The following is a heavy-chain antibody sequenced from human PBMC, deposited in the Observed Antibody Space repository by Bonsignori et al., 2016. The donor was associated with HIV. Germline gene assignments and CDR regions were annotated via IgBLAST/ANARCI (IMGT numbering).Heavy chain of an antibody. Sequence: GSLRLSCTVSGGSISNYYWSWIRQPPGKGLDWIGYIYYTGSTDYSPSLKSRVTISVDTSKNQFSLRLSSVTAADTAVYYCARGGGYFDWLGSPWWFDPWGQGTLVTVSS. CDR1: GGSISNYY. CDR2: IYYTGST. J-gene: IGHJ5*02. D-gene: IGHD3-9*01. CDR3: ARGGGYFDWLGSPWWFDP. V-gene: IGHV4-59*01.